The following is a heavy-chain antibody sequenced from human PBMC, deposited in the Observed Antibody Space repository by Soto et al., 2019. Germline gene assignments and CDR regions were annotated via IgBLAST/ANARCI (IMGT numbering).Heavy chain of an antibody. Sequence: QLQLQESGPRLVKPSETLSLTCTVSGGSISGSISYWVWIRQPTEKGLEWIGSIYSGGATYYSPSLKTRVNLSVDKSKNQFSLNLTSATAADTAVDFCAGHAPYGDIPFDLWGQGALVTVSS. CDR2: IYSGGAT. CDR1: GGSISGSISY. V-gene: IGHV4-39*01. CDR3: AGHAPYGDIPFDL. D-gene: IGHD4-17*01. J-gene: IGHJ4*02.